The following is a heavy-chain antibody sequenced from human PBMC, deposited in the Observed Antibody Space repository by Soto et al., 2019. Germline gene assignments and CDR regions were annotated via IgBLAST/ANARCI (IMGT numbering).Heavy chain of an antibody. J-gene: IGHJ4*02. V-gene: IGHV4-61*08. Sequence: PSETLSLTCTVSGGSISSGGYYWSWIRQHPGKGLEWIGYIYYSGSTNYNPSLKSRVTISVDTSKNQFSLKLSSVTAADTAVYYCARDKEVAGNIDYWGQGTLVTVSS. CDR3: ARDKEVAGNIDY. CDR1: GGSISSGGYY. D-gene: IGHD6-19*01. CDR2: IYYSGST.